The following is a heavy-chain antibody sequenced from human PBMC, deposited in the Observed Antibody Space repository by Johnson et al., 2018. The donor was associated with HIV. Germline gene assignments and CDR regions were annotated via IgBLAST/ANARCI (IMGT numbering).Heavy chain of an antibody. V-gene: IGHV3-20*04. CDR1: GFTFDDYG. CDR3: AKDIAVAGTTDRFDAFDI. CDR2: INWNGGST. D-gene: IGHD6-19*01. Sequence: VQLVESGGGVVRPGGSLRLSCAASGFTFDDYGMSWVRQAPGKGLEWVSGINWNGGSTGYADSVKGRFTISRDNAKNSLYLQMNSLRAEDTALYYCAKDIAVAGTTDRFDAFDIWGQGKMVTVSS. J-gene: IGHJ3*02.